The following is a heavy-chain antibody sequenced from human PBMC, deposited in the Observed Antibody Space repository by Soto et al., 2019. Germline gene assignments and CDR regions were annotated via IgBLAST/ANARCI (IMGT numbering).Heavy chain of an antibody. V-gene: IGHV1-69*13. CDR3: ARGPGMDLLDYYGMDV. J-gene: IGHJ6*02. D-gene: IGHD2-2*03. CDR2: IIPIFGTA. Sequence: SVKVSCKASGGTFSSYAISWVRQAPGQGLEWMGGIIPIFGTANYAQKFQGRVTITADESTSTAYMELSSLRSEDTAVYYCARGPGMDLLDYYGMDVWGQGTTVTASS. CDR1: GGTFSSYA.